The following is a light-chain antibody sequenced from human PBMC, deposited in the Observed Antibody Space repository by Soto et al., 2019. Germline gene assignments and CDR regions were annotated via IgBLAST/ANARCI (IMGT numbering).Light chain of an antibody. J-gene: IGKJ1*01. Sequence: LVVTQYPATLSVSPGERATLSCRASQSVNSNLAWYQQKPGQAPRLLIYGASSRATGIPDRFSGSGSGTDFTLTISRLEPEDFAVYYCQQYGSSRTFGQGTKVDIK. V-gene: IGKV3-20*01. CDR3: QQYGSSRT. CDR1: QSVNSN. CDR2: GAS.